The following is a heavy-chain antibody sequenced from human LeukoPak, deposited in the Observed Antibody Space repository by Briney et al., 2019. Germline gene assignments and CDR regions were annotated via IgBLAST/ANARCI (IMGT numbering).Heavy chain of an antibody. J-gene: IGHJ4*02. CDR3: AKDHSYYYDSSEYFDS. D-gene: IGHD3-22*01. V-gene: IGHV3-9*01. Sequence: PGGSLRLSCAASGFTFDHYAMHWVRQAPGKGLGWVSGISWNSGSMGYADSVKGRFTISRDNAKNSMYLQMNSLRAEDTALYYCAKDHSYYYDSSEYFDSWGQGTLVTVSS. CDR2: ISWNSGSM. CDR1: GFTFDHYA.